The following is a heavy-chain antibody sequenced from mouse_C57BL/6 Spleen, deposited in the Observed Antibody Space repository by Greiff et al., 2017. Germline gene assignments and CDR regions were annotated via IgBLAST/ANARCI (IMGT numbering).Heavy chain of an antibody. CDR3: ARGSYYGSSSWFAY. V-gene: IGHV1-52*01. Sequence: VQLQQPGAELVRPGSSVKLSCKASGYTFTSYWMHWVKQRPIQGLEWIGNIDPSDSETHYNQKFKDKATLTVDKSSSTAYMQLSSLTSEDSAVYYWARGSYYGSSSWFAYWGQGTLVTVSA. D-gene: IGHD1-1*01. J-gene: IGHJ3*01. CDR2: IDPSDSET. CDR1: GYTFTSYW.